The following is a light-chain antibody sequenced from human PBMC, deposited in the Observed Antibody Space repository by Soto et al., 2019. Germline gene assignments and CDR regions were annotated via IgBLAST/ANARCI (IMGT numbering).Light chain of an antibody. V-gene: IGKV1-5*03. CDR3: QQYNSYV. CDR1: QSIGNW. Sequence: DIQLTQSPSFLSASVGDRVTITCRASQSIGNWLAWYQQKPGKAPKLLIYKASSLESGVPTRFSGSGSGTDFTLTISSLQPEDFATYYCQQYNSYVFGPGTKVDIK. CDR2: KAS. J-gene: IGKJ3*01.